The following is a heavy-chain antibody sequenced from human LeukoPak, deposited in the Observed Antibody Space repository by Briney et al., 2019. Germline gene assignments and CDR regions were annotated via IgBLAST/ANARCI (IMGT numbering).Heavy chain of an antibody. Sequence: GGSLRLSCAASGFTFSSYSMNWVRQAPGKGLEWVSSISSSSYIYYADSVKGRFTISRDNAKNSLYLQMNSLRAEDTAVYYCARDGVGATSFFYWGQGTLVAVSS. D-gene: IGHD1-26*01. CDR1: GFTFSSYS. CDR3: ARDGVGATSFFY. CDR2: ISSSSYI. V-gene: IGHV3-21*01. J-gene: IGHJ4*02.